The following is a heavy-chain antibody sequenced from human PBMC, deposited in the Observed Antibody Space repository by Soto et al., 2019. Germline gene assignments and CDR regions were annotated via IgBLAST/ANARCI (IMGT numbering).Heavy chain of an antibody. CDR2: IYNSGSS. D-gene: IGHD3-16*01. Sequence: QVQLQESGPGLVRPSQTLTLTCTVSSGSISSGTYYWSWIRQHPGKGLEWIGHIYNSGSSYYNPYLKSRVTISVDTSKKQVCLRLSSVTAADTAVYYCARDLRMGEWFGGYYYYAMDVWGQGTTVTVAS. V-gene: IGHV4-31*03. CDR1: SGSISSGTYY. CDR3: ARDLRMGEWFGGYYYYAMDV. J-gene: IGHJ6*02.